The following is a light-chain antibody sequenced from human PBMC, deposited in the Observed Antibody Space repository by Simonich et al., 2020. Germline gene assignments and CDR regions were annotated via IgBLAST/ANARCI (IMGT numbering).Light chain of an antibody. CDR1: ALPKQY. CDR3: QSADSSGTYVV. V-gene: IGLV3-25*03. Sequence: SYELTQPPSVSVSPGQTARITCSGDALPKQYAYWYQQKPGQDPVLVIYKDSERPLGIPERFSGSSSGTTVTLTISGVQAEDEADYYCQSADSSGTYVVFGGGTKLTVL. J-gene: IGLJ2*01. CDR2: KDS.